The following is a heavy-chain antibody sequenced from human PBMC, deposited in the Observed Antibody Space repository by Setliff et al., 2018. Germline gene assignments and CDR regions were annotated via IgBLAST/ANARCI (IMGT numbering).Heavy chain of an antibody. Sequence: ASVKVSCKASGYSFTSFGITWVRQAPGQGLEWMGWVSTYNGDTNYAQKFRGRVTMTTDISTSTVYMELRTLRSDDTAVYYCARRPIALAGYRKGAFDIWGQGTMVPSPQ. CDR3: ARRPIALAGYRKGAFDI. CDR2: VSTYNGDT. CDR1: GYSFTSFG. V-gene: IGHV1-18*01. J-gene: IGHJ3*02. D-gene: IGHD6-19*01.